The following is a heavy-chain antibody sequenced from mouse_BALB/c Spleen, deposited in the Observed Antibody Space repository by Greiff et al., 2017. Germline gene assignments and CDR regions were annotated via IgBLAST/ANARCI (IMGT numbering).Heavy chain of an antibody. D-gene: IGHD2-4*01. CDR3: AREGYDYDWFAY. CDR1: GFTFSSYA. Sequence: EVQVVESGGGLVKPGGSLKLSCAASGFTFSSYAMSWVRQTPEKRLEWVASISSGGSTYYPDSVKGRFTISRDNARNILYLQMSSLRSEDTAMYYCAREGYDYDWFAYWGQGTLVTVSA. J-gene: IGHJ3*01. V-gene: IGHV5-6-5*01. CDR2: ISSGGST.